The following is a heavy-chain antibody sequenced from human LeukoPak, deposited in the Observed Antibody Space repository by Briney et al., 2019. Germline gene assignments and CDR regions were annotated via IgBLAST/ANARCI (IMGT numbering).Heavy chain of an antibody. CDR2: INHSGST. J-gene: IGHJ4*02. V-gene: IGHV4-34*01. Sequence: SETLSLTCAVYGGSFSGYYWSWIRQPPGKGLEWIGEINHSGSTNYNPSLKSRVTISVDTSKNQFSLKLSSVTAADTAVYYCARDRITGTTRGFDYWGQGTLVTVSS. D-gene: IGHD1-7*01. CDR1: GGSFSGYY. CDR3: ARDRITGTTRGFDY.